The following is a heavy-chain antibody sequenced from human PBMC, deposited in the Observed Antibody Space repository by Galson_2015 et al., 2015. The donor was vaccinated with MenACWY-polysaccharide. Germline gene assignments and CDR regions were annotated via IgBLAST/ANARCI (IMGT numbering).Heavy chain of an antibody. Sequence: SLRLSCAASGFSLGARYMSWIRPAPGKGLGCFSYISKSGDSIYYGDSVKGRFAISRDNAKNSLYLQLNSLEVEDTAIYYCARGHYGLDVWGQGTTVTVSS. V-gene: IGHV3-11*01. CDR3: ARGHYGLDV. CDR1: GFSLGARY. CDR2: ISKSGDSI. J-gene: IGHJ6*02.